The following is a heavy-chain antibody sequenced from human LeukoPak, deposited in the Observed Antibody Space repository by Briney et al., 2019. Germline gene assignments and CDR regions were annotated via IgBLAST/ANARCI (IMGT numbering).Heavy chain of an antibody. D-gene: IGHD3-10*01. V-gene: IGHV4-4*07. CDR2: IYTSGST. CDR1: GGSISNYY. J-gene: IGHJ4*02. CDR3: AREDYYGTNFDY. Sequence: SETLSLTCTVSGGSISNYYWTWIRQPAGKGLEWIGRIYTSGSTNYNPSLKSRVTMSVDTSKNRFSLKLSSVTAADTAVYYCAREDYYGTNFDYWGQGTLVTVSS.